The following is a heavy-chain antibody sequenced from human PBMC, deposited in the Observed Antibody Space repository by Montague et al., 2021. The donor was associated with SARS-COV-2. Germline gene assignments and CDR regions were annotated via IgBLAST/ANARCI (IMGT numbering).Heavy chain of an antibody. D-gene: IGHD4-23*01. CDR2: IFYSGST. Sequence: SETLSLTCSVSGDSVTRNYWSWVRQPPGKGLEWLGYIFYSGSTYNPSLNSRLTMSLDTSKNHFFLNLISVTAAATSVYYCAKASRGYGGDSDSWGQGTLVIVSS. CDR3: AKASRGYGGDSDS. CDR1: GDSVTRNY. V-gene: IGHV4-59*02. J-gene: IGHJ4*02.